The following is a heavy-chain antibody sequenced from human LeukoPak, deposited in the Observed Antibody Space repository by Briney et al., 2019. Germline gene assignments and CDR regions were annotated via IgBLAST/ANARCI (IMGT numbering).Heavy chain of an antibody. J-gene: IGHJ4*02. CDR2: ISYDGSNK. CDR1: GFTFSSYA. D-gene: IGHD6-13*01. V-gene: IGHV3-30*04. Sequence: GGSLRLSCAASGFTFSSYAMHWVRQAPGKGLEWVAVISYDGSNKYYADSVKGRFTISRDNSKNTLYLQMNSLRAEDTAVYYCARAGAAAGKPFDYWGQGTLVTVSS. CDR3: ARAGAAAGKPFDY.